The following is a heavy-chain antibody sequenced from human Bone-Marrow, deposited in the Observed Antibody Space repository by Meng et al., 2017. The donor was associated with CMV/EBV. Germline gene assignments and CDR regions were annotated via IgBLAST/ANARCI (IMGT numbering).Heavy chain of an antibody. CDR1: GFTFSSYW. CDR3: ARDRVYSSGWSDY. J-gene: IGHJ4*02. Sequence: GESLQISCAASGFTFSSYWMSWVRQAPGKGLEWVANIKQDGSEKYYVDSVKGRFTISRDNAKNSLYLQMNSLRAEDTAVYYCARDRVYSSGWSDYWGQGTLVTVSS. D-gene: IGHD6-19*01. CDR2: IKQDGSEK. V-gene: IGHV3-7*01.